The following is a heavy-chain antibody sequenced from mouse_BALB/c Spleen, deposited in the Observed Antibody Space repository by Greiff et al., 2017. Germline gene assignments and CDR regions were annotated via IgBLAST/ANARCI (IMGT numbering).Heavy chain of an antibody. CDR3: VREGYGYYAMDY. CDR2: IWTGGGT. Sequence: VKLVESGPGLVAPSQSLSITCTVSGFSLTSYDISWIRQPPGKGLEWLGVIWTGGGTNYNSAFMSRLSISKDNSKSQVFLKMNSLQTDDTAIYYCVREGYGYYAMDYWGQGTSVTVSS. D-gene: IGHD3-2*02. V-gene: IGHV2-9-2*01. CDR1: GFSLTSYD. J-gene: IGHJ4*01.